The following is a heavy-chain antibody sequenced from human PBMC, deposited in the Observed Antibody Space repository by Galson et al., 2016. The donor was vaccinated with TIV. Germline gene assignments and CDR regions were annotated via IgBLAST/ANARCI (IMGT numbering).Heavy chain of an antibody. CDR2: INAGDGST. V-gene: IGHV1-3*01. Sequence: SVKVSCKASGYTFTTYGTHWVRQAPGHRLEWMGWINAGDGSTKYSQNFQGRLSITTDTSATTAYMELSSLRSEDTAVYFCARGSSWSPFHGMDVWGQGTTVIVSS. D-gene: IGHD6-13*01. CDR3: ARGSSWSPFHGMDV. CDR1: GYTFTTYG. J-gene: IGHJ6*02.